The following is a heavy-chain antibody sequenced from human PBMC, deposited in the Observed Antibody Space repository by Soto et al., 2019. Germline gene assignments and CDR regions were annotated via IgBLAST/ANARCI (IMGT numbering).Heavy chain of an antibody. V-gene: IGHV4-31*03. J-gene: IGHJ4*02. D-gene: IGHD3-22*01. CDR1: GGSISSGGYY. CDR3: ARGRWDSSGYYL. CDR2: IYYSGST. Sequence: QVQLQESGPGLVKPSQTLSLTCTVSGGSISSGGYYWSWIRQHPGKGLEWIGYIYYSGSTYYNPSLKRRVTISVDTSKNQCALKLSSVTAADTAGYYCARGRWDSSGYYLGGQGTLVTVSS.